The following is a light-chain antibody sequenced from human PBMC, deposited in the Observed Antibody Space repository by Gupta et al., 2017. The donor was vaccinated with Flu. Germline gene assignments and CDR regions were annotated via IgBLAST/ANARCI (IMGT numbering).Light chain of an antibody. CDR3: AAWDDSLTGVV. CDR2: SNI. CDR1: RFNIGINA. J-gene: IGLJ2*01. V-gene: IGLV1-44*01. Sequence: SVLTPPPSASGTPGQQVTISCSGSRFNIGINAVNWYQQLPGTAPKLLIYSNIQRPSGVPDRFSGSRSGTSASLAISGLQPEDEADYYCAAWDDSLTGVVFGGGTKLTVL.